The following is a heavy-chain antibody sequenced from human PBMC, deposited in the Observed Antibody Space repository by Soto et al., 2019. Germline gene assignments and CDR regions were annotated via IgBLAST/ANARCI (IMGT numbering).Heavy chain of an antibody. V-gene: IGHV3-33*01. J-gene: IGHJ4*02. D-gene: IGHD3-9*01. CDR3: ARDGELGYYDILTGYSASKFFYY. CDR1: GFTFRSSG. Sequence: GGSLRLSCAASGFTFRSSGLHWVRQAPCKLLEWVVVIWYDGSNKYYADSVTGRFTISRDNSEITLYLQMNSLRAEDTALYYCARDGELGYYDILTGYSASKFFYYWGQGT. CDR2: IWYDGSNK.